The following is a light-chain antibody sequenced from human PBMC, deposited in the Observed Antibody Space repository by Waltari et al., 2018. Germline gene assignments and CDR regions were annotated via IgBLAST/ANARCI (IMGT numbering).Light chain of an antibody. CDR1: SGAVGIHDL. CDR2: EIN. J-gene: IGLJ1*01. Sequence: QSALTQPASVSGSPGQSITISCPGTSGAVGIHDLVSWYQQHPGKAPKLIIYEINKRPSGVSNRFSGSKSGKTASLTISGLQAEDEADYYCCSFTNSRNFDVFGTGTKVTVL. CDR3: CSFTNSRNFDV. V-gene: IGLV2-23*02.